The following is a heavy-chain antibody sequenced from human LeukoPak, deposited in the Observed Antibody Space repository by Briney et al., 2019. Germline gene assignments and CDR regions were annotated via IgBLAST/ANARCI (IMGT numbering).Heavy chain of an antibody. J-gene: IGHJ4*02. CDR2: IDNSGST. V-gene: IGHV4-4*08. CDR3: ASGAGWLIDY. D-gene: IGHD6-19*01. CDR1: GGHIDSFF. Sequence: SETLSLTCTVSGGHIDSFFWNWIRQPPGKGLEWIGYIDNSGSTKYSSSLKSRITMSRDTSKKQFSLKLTSVTAADTAMYYCASGAGWLIDYWGQGTLVSVSS.